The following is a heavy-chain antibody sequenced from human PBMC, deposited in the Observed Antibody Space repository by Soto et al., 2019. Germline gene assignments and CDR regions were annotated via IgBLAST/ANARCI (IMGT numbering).Heavy chain of an antibody. CDR3: ARGLERITIFGVVIIWDY. V-gene: IGHV3-64*01. CDR1: GFTFSSYA. D-gene: IGHD3-3*01. J-gene: IGHJ4*02. CDR2: ISSNGGST. Sequence: GGSLRLSCAASGFTFSSYAMHWVRQAPGKGLEYVSAISSNGGSTYYANSVKGRFTISRDNSKNTLYLQMGSLRAEDMAVYYCARGLERITIFGVVIIWDYWGQGTLVTVSS.